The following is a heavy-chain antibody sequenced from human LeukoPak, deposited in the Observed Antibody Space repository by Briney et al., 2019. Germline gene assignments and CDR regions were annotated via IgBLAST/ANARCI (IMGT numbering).Heavy chain of an antibody. V-gene: IGHV3-7*01. CDR3: ARLLRFLEDNWFDP. CDR2: IKQDGSEK. Sequence: TGGSLRLSCAASGFTFSSYWMSWVRQAPGKGLEWVANIKQDGSEKYYVDSVKGRFTISRDNAKNSLYLQMNSLRVEDTAVYYCARLLRFLEDNWFDPWGQGTLVTVSS. J-gene: IGHJ5*02. D-gene: IGHD3-3*01. CDR1: GFTFSSYW.